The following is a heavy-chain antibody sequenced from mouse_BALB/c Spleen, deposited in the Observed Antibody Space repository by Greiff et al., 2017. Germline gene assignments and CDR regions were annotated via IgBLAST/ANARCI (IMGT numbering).Heavy chain of an antibody. J-gene: IGHJ1*01. CDR1: GDSITSGY. Sequence: DVKLQESGPSLVKPSQTLSLTCSVTGDSITSGYWNWIRKFPGNKLEYMGYISYSGSTYYNPSLKSRISITRDTSKNQYYLQLNSVTTEDTATYYCARYGYDGDWYFDVWGAGTTVTVSS. D-gene: IGHD2-2*01. CDR2: ISYSGST. CDR3: ARYGYDGDWYFDV. V-gene: IGHV3-8*02.